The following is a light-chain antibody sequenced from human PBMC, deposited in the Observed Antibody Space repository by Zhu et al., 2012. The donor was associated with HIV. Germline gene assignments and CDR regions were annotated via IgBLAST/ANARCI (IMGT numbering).Light chain of an antibody. V-gene: IGKV3-20*01. Sequence: EIVLTQSPGTLSLSPGERATLSCRASQSVSRTYLAWYQQKPGQAPRLLIYSASSRATGIPDRFSGSGSGTDFTLTISRLEPEDFAVYYCQQYESSPRTFGQGTKVEIK. CDR3: QQYESSPRT. CDR1: QSVSRTY. J-gene: IGKJ1*01. CDR2: SAS.